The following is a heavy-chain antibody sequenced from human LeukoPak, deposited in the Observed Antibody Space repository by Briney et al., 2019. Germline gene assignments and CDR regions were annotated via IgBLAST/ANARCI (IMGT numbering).Heavy chain of an antibody. CDR3: ARDVDTAMVWASWFDP. J-gene: IGHJ5*02. CDR2: INHSGST. V-gene: IGHV4-34*01. CDR1: GGSFSGYY. Sequence: SETLSLTCAVYGGSFSGYYWSWIRQPPGKGLEWIGEINHSGSTNYNPSLKSRVTISVDTSKNQFSLKLSSVTAADTAVYYCARDVDTAMVWASWFDPWGQGTLVTVS. D-gene: IGHD5-18*01.